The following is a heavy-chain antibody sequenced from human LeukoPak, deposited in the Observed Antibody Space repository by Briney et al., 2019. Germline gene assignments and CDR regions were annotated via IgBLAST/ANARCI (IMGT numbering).Heavy chain of an antibody. CDR3: ARDLGKTAAAVN. D-gene: IGHD6-13*01. CDR2: INPSGGST. CDR1: GYIFSDYY. J-gene: IGHJ4*02. V-gene: IGHV1-46*01. Sequence: ASVKVSCKASGYIFSDYYMHWVRQAPGQGLEWMGIINPSGGSTSYAQKFQGRVTMTRDTSTSTVYMELSSLRSEDTAVYYCARDLGKTAAAVNWGQGTLVTVSS.